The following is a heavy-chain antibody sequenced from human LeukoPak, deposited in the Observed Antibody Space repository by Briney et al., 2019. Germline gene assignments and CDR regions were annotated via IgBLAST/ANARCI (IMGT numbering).Heavy chain of an antibody. J-gene: IGHJ4*02. CDR2: IYPGDSDT. CDR1: GYSFANSW. Sequence: GESLKISCKASGYSFANSWIAWVRQMPGKGLEYMGIIYPGDSDTRYSPSFQGQVTISADKSISTAYLQWSSLKASDTATYYCARGTTVTTLGYWGQGTLVTVSS. D-gene: IGHD4-17*01. V-gene: IGHV5-51*01. CDR3: ARGTTVTTLGY.